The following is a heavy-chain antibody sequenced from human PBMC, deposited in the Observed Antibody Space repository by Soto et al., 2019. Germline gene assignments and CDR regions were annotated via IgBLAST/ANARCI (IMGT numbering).Heavy chain of an antibody. J-gene: IGHJ4*02. D-gene: IGHD3-22*01. CDR2: ISVSGGST. CDR3: AKGMYYYDSSGYRLFDY. V-gene: IGHV3-23*01. CDR1: GFTFRNYA. Sequence: PVGSLRLSCAASGFTFRNYAMNWVRQAPGKGLEWVSGISVSGGSTYYAASVKGRFTVSRDNSKNTVYLQMNSLRAEDTAVYFCAKGMYYYDSSGYRLFDYWGQGTLVTVSS.